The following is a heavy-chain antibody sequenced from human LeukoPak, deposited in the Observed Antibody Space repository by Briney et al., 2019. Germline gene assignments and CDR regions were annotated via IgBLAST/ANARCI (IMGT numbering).Heavy chain of an antibody. V-gene: IGHV3-74*01. CDR3: ARGRPHGNDY. CDR2: IASDGSST. Sequence: GGSLRLSCAASGFTFKDYWMHWVRQAPGKGLVWVSRIASDGSSTTYADSVKGRFSISRDNAKNTLYLQMNSLRVEDTAVYYCARGRPHGNDYWGQGTLVTVSS. CDR1: GFTFKDYW. D-gene: IGHD4-23*01. J-gene: IGHJ4*02.